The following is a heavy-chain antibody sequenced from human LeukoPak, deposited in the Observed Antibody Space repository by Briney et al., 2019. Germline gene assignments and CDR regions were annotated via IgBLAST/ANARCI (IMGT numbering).Heavy chain of an antibody. D-gene: IGHD2-2*01. CDR2: INHSGST. CDR1: GGSISSGSYY. CDR3: AGGVSSVVVPAAILGFDP. V-gene: IGHV4-39*07. J-gene: IGHJ5*02. Sequence: KPSETLSLTCTVSGGSISSGSYYWSWIRQPPGKGLEWIGEINHSGSTNYNPSPKSRVTISVDTSKNQFSLKLSSVTAADTAVYYCAGGVSSVVVPAAILGFDPWGQGTLVTVSS.